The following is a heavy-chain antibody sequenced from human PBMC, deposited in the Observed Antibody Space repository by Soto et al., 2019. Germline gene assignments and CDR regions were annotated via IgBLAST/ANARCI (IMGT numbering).Heavy chain of an antibody. J-gene: IGHJ4*02. V-gene: IGHV3-66*01. CDR1: GFTVSNNY. CDR2: IYSGGST. Sequence: EVQLVQSGGDLVQPGGSLRLSCAASGFTVSNNYMTWVRQAPGKGLELVSLIYSGGSTSYRDSVKGRFTISRDNSKNTLYLQMNSLGVEYTAVYFCAGYSSFDCWGQGTLVTVSS. CDR3: AGYSSFDC. D-gene: IGHD6-19*01.